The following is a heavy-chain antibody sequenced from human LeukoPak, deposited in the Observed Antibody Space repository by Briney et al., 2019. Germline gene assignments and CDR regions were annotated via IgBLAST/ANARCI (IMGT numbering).Heavy chain of an antibody. V-gene: IGHV1-2*02. Sequence: ASVKASCKASGYTFTGYYMHWVRQAPGQGLEWMGWINPNSGGTNYAQKFQGRVTMTRDTSISTAYMELSRLRSDDTAVYYCARVYPLTTVTSFDYWGQGTLVTVSS. CDR1: GYTFTGYY. CDR3: ARVYPLTTVTSFDY. CDR2: INPNSGGT. J-gene: IGHJ4*02. D-gene: IGHD4-17*01.